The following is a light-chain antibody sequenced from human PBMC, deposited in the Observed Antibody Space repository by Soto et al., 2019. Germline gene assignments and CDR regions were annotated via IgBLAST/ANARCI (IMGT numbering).Light chain of an antibody. CDR1: QDINNY. Sequence: DIKMTQSPSSLSASVGERVTITCQASQDINNYLNWYQQKPGQAPKLLIYDASGLEVGVPSRFSGSGSGTHFTLTISGLQPEDIATYYCQQFGDLTFIFGQGTRLEIK. CDR3: QQFGDLTFI. V-gene: IGKV1-33*01. CDR2: DAS. J-gene: IGKJ5*01.